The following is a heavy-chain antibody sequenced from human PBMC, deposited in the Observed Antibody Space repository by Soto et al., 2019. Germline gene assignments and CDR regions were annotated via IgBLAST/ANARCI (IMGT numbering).Heavy chain of an antibody. CDR1: GFTFSSYA. V-gene: IGHV3-23*01. D-gene: IGHD5-12*01. Sequence: EVQLLESGGGLVQPGGSLRLSCAASGFTFSSYAMSWVRQAPGKGLEWVSAISGSGGSTYYADSVKGRFTISRDNSKNTLYLQMNSLRAEDTAVYYCAKDLWISDQPTYYGMDVWGQGTTVTVSS. CDR2: ISGSGGST. J-gene: IGHJ6*02. CDR3: AKDLWISDQPTYYGMDV.